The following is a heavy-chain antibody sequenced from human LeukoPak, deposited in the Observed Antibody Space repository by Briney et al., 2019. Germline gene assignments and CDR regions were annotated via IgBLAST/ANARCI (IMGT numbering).Heavy chain of an antibody. Sequence: SETLSLTCTVSGGSISSYYWSWIRQPAGKGLEWIGRIYTSGSTNYNPSLKSRVTMSVDTSKNQFSLKLSSVTAADTAVYYCAKDGQERGAFDIWGQGTMVTVSS. CDR3: AKDGQERGAFDI. V-gene: IGHV4-4*07. J-gene: IGHJ3*02. CDR2: IYTSGST. CDR1: GGSISSYY.